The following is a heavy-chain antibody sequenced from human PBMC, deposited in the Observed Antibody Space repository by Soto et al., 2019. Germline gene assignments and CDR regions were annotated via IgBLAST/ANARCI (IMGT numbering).Heavy chain of an antibody. CDR3: AIRNHIWLQLWYFDL. D-gene: IGHD5-12*01. CDR1: GGTFSSYA. Sequence: QVQLVQSGAEVKKPGSSVKVSCKASGGTFSSYAISWVRQAPGQGLEWMGGIIPIFGTVNYAQKFQGRATITADPSTSTAYMDLSSLRSEDTAVYYCAIRNHIWLQLWYFDLWGRGTLVTVSS. CDR2: IIPIFGTV. J-gene: IGHJ2*01. V-gene: IGHV1-69*12.